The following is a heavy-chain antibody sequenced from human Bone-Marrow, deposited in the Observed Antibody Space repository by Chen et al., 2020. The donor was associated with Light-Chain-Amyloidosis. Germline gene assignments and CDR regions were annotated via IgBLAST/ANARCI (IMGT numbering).Heavy chain of an antibody. CDR3: AKNPSPSYSAWGRAYCDL. J-gene: IGHJ4*02. V-gene: IGHV3-23*01. D-gene: IGHD3-10*01. CDR1: GFTFNSYA. Sequence: EVQLLESGGGLVQPGGSLRLSCAASGFTFNSYAMSWVRQAPGKGLEWVSAISDSGGTTYYADSVRGRFTISRDHSKNTLYLQMNSLRAEDTAVYYCAKNPSPSYSAWGRAYCDLWGQGTLVTVSS. CDR2: ISDSGGTT.